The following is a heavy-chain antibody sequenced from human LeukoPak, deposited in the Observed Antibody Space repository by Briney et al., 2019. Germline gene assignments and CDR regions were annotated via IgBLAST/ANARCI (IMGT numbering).Heavy chain of an antibody. CDR2: ISYDGSNK. V-gene: IGHV3-30*04. CDR1: GSTISSYA. Sequence: GSLRLSCAASGSTISSYAMHWVRQAPGKRLEWVAVISYDGSNKYYADSVKGRFTISRDNSKNTLYLQMNSLRAEDTAVYYCATLPRSGDYCGGDCYDYWGQGTLVTVSS. J-gene: IGHJ4*02. CDR3: ATLPRSGDYCGGDCYDY. D-gene: IGHD2-21*01.